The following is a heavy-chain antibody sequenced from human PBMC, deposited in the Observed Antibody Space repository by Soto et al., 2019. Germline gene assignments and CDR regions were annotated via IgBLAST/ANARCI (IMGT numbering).Heavy chain of an antibody. V-gene: IGHV3-15*07. Sequence: EVQLVESGGGVVKPGGSLTLSCAASGFIFTDAWMNWGRQATGKGLEWVGNVKGKTDGGTTAYAAPVKGRFTISRDDAKTTLYLQMNSLTTEATGVYYFTTIDNYGCNMPFDYWGQGTLVTVSS. J-gene: IGHJ4*02. CDR1: GFIFTDAW. D-gene: IGHD4-17*01. CDR2: VKGKTDGGTT. CDR3: TTIDNYGCNMPFDY.